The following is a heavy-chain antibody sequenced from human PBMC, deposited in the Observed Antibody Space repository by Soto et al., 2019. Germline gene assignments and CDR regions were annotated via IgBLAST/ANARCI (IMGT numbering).Heavy chain of an antibody. CDR1: GGTFSSYA. V-gene: IGHV1-69*12. Sequence: QVQLVQSGAEVKKPGSSVKVSCKASGGTFSSYAISWVRQAPGQGLEWMGGIIPIFGTANYAQKFQGRVTITADESTSTAYMELCSLRSEDTAVYYCATTPPVGGYYYYGMDVWGQGTTVTVSS. CDR3: ATTPPVGGYYYYGMDV. J-gene: IGHJ6*02. D-gene: IGHD1-26*01. CDR2: IIPIFGTA.